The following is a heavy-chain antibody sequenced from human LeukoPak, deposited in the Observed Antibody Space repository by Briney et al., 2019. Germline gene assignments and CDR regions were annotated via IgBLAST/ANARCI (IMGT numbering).Heavy chain of an antibody. D-gene: IGHD5-24*01. CDR2: IYYSGGT. CDR1: GGSINSGGYY. V-gene: IGHV4-31*03. CDR3: ARGRRDGYNFDY. J-gene: IGHJ4*02. Sequence: SETLSLTCNVSGGSINSGGYYWSWIRQHPGKGLEWIGYIYYSGGTYYNPSLKSRITISLDTSKNQFSLKLSSVTAADTAVYYCARGRRDGYNFDYWGQGTLVTVSS.